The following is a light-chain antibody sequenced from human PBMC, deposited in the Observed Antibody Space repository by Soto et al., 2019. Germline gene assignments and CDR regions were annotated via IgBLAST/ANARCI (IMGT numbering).Light chain of an antibody. CDR3: LQDYNYPAT. V-gene: IGKV1-6*01. J-gene: IGKJ1*01. CDR2: GAS. Sequence: AIQMTQSPSSLSASVGDRVTITCRASQAIRSDLGWYQQRPGKAPNLLIYGASRLQSGVTSRFSGSGSGTDFTLTISNLQPEDFATYYCLQDYNYPATFGQGTKVEIK. CDR1: QAIRSD.